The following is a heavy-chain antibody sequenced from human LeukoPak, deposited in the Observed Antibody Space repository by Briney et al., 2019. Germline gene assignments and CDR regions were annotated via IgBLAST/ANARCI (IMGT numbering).Heavy chain of an antibody. CDR3: ARLPYSSGWFDAFDI. CDR1: GGSISSYY. Sequence: PSETLSLTCTVSGGSISSYYWSWIRQPPGKGLEWIGNIYYSGSTHYNPSLKSRVTISVDTSKNQFSLKLSSVTAADTAVYYCARLPYSSGWFDAFDIWGQGTMVTVSS. CDR2: IYYSGST. D-gene: IGHD6-19*01. J-gene: IGHJ3*02. V-gene: IGHV4-59*08.